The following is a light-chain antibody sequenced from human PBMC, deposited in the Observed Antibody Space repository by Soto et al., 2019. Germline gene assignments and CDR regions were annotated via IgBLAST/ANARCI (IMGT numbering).Light chain of an antibody. CDR2: DAS. Sequence: IVRTRAPAAQCLSPGARATLSWRSSQSVSSYLAWYQQKPGQAPRLLIYDASSRATGIPDRFSGSGSGTDFTLTISRLEPEDFAVYYCHQYADSPTFGGGTKVDIK. V-gene: IGKV3-20*01. J-gene: IGKJ4*01. CDR3: HQYADSPT. CDR1: QSVSSY.